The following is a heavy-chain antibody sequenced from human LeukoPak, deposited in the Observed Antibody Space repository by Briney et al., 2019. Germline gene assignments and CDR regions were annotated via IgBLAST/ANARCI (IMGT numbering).Heavy chain of an antibody. V-gene: IGHV4-59*08. Sequence: SETLSLTCTVSGGSISSYYWSWIRQPPGRGLEWIGYIYYSGSTNYNPSLKSRVTISVDTSKNQFSLKLSSVTAADTAVYYCARRGIAAAGYDYWGQGTLVTVSS. CDR2: IYYSGST. CDR3: ARRGIAAAGYDY. J-gene: IGHJ4*02. D-gene: IGHD6-13*01. CDR1: GGSISSYY.